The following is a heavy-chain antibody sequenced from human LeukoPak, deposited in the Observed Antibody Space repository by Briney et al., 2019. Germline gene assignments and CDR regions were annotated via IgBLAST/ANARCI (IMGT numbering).Heavy chain of an antibody. CDR2: INHSGST. V-gene: IGHV4-34*01. D-gene: IGHD6-19*01. CDR3: ARRDYSSGWRYFDY. J-gene: IGHJ4*02. Sequence: SETLSLTCAVYGGSFSGYYWSWIRQPPGKGLEWIGEINHSGSTYYNPSLKSRVTISVDTSKNQFSLNLSSVTAADTAVYYCARRDYSSGWRYFDYWGQGTLVTVSS. CDR1: GGSFSGYY.